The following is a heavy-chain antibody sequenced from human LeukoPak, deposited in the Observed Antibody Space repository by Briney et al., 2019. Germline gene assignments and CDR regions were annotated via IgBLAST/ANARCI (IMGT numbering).Heavy chain of an antibody. D-gene: IGHD2-2*01. J-gene: IGHJ4*02. CDR2: IIPIFGTA. CDR3: ARGCSSTSCYSV. Sequence: SVKVSCKASGGTFSSYAISWVRQAPGQRLEWMGGIIPIFGTANYAQKFQGRVTITADESTSTAYMELSSLRSEDTAVYYCARGCSSTSCYSVWGQGTLVTVSS. V-gene: IGHV1-69*13. CDR1: GGTFSSYA.